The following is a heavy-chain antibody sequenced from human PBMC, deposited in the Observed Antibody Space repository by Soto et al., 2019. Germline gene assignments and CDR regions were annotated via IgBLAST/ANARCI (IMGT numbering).Heavy chain of an antibody. D-gene: IGHD3-22*01. CDR2: IIPIFGTA. Sequence: QVQLVQSGAEVKKPGSSVKVSCKASGGTFSSYAISWVRQAPGQGLEWMGGIIPIFGTANYAQKFQGRVTITADKSTSTAYMELRRLRSEDTAVYYCARVKSDSSGYHDAFDIWGQGTMVTVSS. CDR3: ARVKSDSSGYHDAFDI. CDR1: GGTFSSYA. V-gene: IGHV1-69*06. J-gene: IGHJ3*02.